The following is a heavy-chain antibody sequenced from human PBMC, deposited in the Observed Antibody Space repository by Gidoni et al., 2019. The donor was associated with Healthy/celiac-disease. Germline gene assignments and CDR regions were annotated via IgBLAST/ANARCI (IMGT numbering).Heavy chain of an antibody. Sequence: EVQLVESGGGLVQPGRSLRLSCAASGFTFDDSAMHWVRQAPGKGLEWVSGISWNSGSIGYADSVKGRFTISRDNAKNSLYLQMNSLRAEDTALYYCAKDAADYSSSGMDVWGQGTTVTVSS. J-gene: IGHJ6*02. D-gene: IGHD6-6*01. CDR3: AKDAADYSSSGMDV. CDR1: GFTFDDSA. V-gene: IGHV3-9*01. CDR2: ISWNSGSI.